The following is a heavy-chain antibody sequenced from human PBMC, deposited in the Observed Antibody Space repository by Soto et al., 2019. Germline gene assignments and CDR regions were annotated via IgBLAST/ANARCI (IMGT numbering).Heavy chain of an antibody. J-gene: IGHJ6*02. CDR2: INHSGST. V-gene: IGHV4-34*01. CDR3: ARKEEGYYYYYGMDV. Sequence: QVQLQQWGAGLLKPSETLSLTCAVYGGSFSGYYWSWIRQPPGKELEWIGEINHSGSTNYNPSLKSRVTISVDTSKNQFSLKLSSVTAADTAVYYCARKEEGYYYYYGMDVWGQGTTVTVSS. CDR1: GGSFSGYY.